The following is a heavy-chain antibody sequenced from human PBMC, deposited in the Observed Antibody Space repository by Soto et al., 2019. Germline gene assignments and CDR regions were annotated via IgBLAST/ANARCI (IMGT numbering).Heavy chain of an antibody. Sequence: PSETLSLTWTVSGGSISRSTYYWVWIRQPPGKGLEWIGSIYYSGSTYYRPSLKSRVTISVDTSKNQFSLKLSSVTAADTAVYYCARQVPAAIRLGWFDPWGQGTLVTVSS. D-gene: IGHD2-2*02. CDR2: IYYSGST. V-gene: IGHV4-39*01. J-gene: IGHJ5*02. CDR3: ARQVPAAIRLGWFDP. CDR1: GGSISRSTYY.